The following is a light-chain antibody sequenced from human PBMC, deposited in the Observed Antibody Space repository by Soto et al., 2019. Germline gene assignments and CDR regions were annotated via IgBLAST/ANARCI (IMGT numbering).Light chain of an antibody. V-gene: IGKV3-20*01. J-gene: IGKJ1*01. Sequence: EIVLTQSPGTLSLSPGERATLSCRASQSVSSYYLAWYQQKPGQAPRLLIYAASSRATGIPDRFSGGWSGTEFTLTISRLEPEDFAVYYCQQYGSSPRTFGQGTKVDIK. CDR1: QSVSSYY. CDR2: AAS. CDR3: QQYGSSPRT.